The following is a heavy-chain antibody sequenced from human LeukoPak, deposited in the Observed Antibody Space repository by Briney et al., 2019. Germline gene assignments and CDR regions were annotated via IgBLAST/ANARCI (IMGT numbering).Heavy chain of an antibody. CDR1: GFTFTSFY. J-gene: IGHJ4*02. V-gene: IGHV1-46*01. D-gene: IGHD4-17*01. CDR3: ARIVGAYGDKRGAFDY. CDR2: INPSGHTT. Sequence: GASVKVSCEASGFTFTSFYMHWVRQAPGQGLEWMGIINPSGHTTDYAQKFQGRVTMTRDTPTSTVYMELSSLRSDDTAVYYCARIVGAYGDKRGAFDYWGQGALVTVSS.